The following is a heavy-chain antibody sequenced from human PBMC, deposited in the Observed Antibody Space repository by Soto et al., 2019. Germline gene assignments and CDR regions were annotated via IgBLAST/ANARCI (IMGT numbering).Heavy chain of an antibody. CDR3: AKYYMVTRSPFDY. CDR1: GFTFSSYA. CDR2: ITSTSDRA. V-gene: IGHV3-23*01. Sequence: LRLSCAASGFTFSSYAMSWVRQAPGKGLEWVSSITSTSDRAYYADSVKGRFTVSRDNSKNTLYLQMNSLRAEDTAVYYCAKYYMVTRSPFDYWGQGTLVTVSS. D-gene: IGHD5-18*01. J-gene: IGHJ4*02.